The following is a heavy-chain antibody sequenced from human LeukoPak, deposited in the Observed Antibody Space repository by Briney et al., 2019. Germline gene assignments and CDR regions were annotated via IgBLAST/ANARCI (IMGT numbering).Heavy chain of an antibody. CDR1: GYTFTGYY. Sequence: ASVKVSCKASGYTFTGYYMHWVRQAPGQGLEWMGWINPNSGGTNYAQKFQGRVTMTRDTSISTAYMELSRLRSDDTAVYYCARDQYSSSWYYQGNWFDPWGQGTLVTVSS. J-gene: IGHJ5*02. V-gene: IGHV1-2*02. CDR2: INPNSGGT. D-gene: IGHD6-13*01. CDR3: ARDQYSSSWYYQGNWFDP.